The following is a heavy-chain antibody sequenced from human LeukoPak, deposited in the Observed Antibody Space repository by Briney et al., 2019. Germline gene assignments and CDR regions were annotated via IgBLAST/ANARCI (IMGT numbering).Heavy chain of an antibody. CDR3: AKSFGYSRSWFDY. CDR2: ISGNGGGT. J-gene: IGHJ4*02. Sequence: PGGSLRLSCAASGFSLNNAWMSWVRQAPGKGLEWVSGISGNGGGTYYADSVKGRFTISRDNSKNTLYLQMNSLRAEDTAVYYCAKSFGYSRSWFDYWGQGTLVTVSS. D-gene: IGHD6-13*01. CDR1: GFSLNNAW. V-gene: IGHV3-23*01.